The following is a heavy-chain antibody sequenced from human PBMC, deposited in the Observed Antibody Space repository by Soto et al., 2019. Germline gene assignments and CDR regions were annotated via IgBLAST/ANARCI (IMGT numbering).Heavy chain of an antibody. J-gene: IGHJ4*02. D-gene: IGHD5-18*01. CDR1: GFTFSSYG. V-gene: IGHV3-33*06. Sequence: VGSLRLSCAASGFTFSSYGMHWVRQAPGKGLEWVAVIWYDGSNKYYADSVKGRFTISRDNSKNTLYLQMNSLRAEDTAVYYCAKDPMVTQGIDYWGQGTLVTVSS. CDR2: IWYDGSNK. CDR3: AKDPMVTQGIDY.